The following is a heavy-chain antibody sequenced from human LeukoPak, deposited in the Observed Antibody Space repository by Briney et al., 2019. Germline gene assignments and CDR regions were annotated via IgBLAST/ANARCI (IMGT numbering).Heavy chain of an antibody. CDR2: ISYDGSNK. D-gene: IGHD4-17*01. CDR1: GFTFDSYG. V-gene: IGHV3-30*18. J-gene: IGHJ3*02. Sequence: GASLRLSCAASGFTFDSYGMHWVRQAPGKGLERMAVISYDGSNKYYLDSVKGQFTISRDNSKNTLYLQMNSLRPEDTAVYYCAKDRTYDYGTYDAFDIWGPGTMVTVSS. CDR3: AKDRTYDYGTYDAFDI.